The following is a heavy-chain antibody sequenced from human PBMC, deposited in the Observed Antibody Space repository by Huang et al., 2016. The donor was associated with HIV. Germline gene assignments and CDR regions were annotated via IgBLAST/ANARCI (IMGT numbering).Heavy chain of an antibody. CDR3: ARDSPLLGVVIVVVPTAPNAFDI. Sequence: QVQLVQSGVEVKKHGASVKVSCKASGYTFTSYGISWVRQAPGQGLEWMGWMRAYHGVTNYAQNVHGRVTMTKDTSTSTAYMELRSLRSDATAVYYCARDSPLLGVVIVVVPTAPNAFDIWGQGTMVTVSS. V-gene: IGHV1-18*01. D-gene: IGHD2-2*01. CDR1: GYTFTSYG. J-gene: IGHJ3*02. CDR2: MRAYHGVT.